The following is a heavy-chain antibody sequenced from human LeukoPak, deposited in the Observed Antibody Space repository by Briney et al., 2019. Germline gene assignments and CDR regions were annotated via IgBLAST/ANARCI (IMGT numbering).Heavy chain of an antibody. CDR3: VRRIAARPGYYYGMDV. CDR2: VYYSGST. J-gene: IGHJ6*02. D-gene: IGHD6-6*01. Sequence: PSETLSLTCTVSGGSISSSSYYWGWIRQPPGKGLEWIGSVYYSGSTYYNPSLKSRVTISVDTSKNQFSLKLSSVTAADTAVYYCVRRIAARPGYYYGMDVWGQGTTVTVSS. CDR1: GGSISSSSYY. V-gene: IGHV4-39*01.